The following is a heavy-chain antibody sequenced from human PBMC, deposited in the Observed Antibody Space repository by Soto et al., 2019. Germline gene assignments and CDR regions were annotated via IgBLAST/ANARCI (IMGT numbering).Heavy chain of an antibody. D-gene: IGHD5-12*01. CDR3: ARGLPGMTPFDP. J-gene: IGHJ5*02. V-gene: IGHV4-31*03. CDR2: IYYTGST. Sequence: SETVSLTCTVSGGSIISGGYYWSWIRQHPGKGLEWIGYIYYTGSTHYSPSLKSRITMSVDTSKNQFSLKLSSVTAADTAVYYCARGLPGMTPFDPWGQGTLVTVSS. CDR1: GGSIISGGYY.